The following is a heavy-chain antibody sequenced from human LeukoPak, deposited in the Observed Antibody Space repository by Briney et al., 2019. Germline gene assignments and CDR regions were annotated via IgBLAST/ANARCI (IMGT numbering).Heavy chain of an antibody. CDR3: ARHTTVTTLFDY. Sequence: GESLKISCRVSGYSFTTYWIGWVRRMPGKGLEWMGIIYPAASDTRYSPSFQGQVTISADKSISTAYLQWSSLKASDTAMYYCARHTTVTTLFDYWGQGTLVTVSS. CDR1: GYSFTTYW. D-gene: IGHD4-17*01. J-gene: IGHJ4*02. V-gene: IGHV5-51*01. CDR2: IYPAASDT.